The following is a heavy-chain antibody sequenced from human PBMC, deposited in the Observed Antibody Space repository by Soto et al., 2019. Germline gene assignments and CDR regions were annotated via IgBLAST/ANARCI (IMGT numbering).Heavy chain of an antibody. CDR3: AHSQYSSSWSHYFAY. CDR1: GFSLSTSGVG. J-gene: IGHJ4*02. Sequence: QITLKESGPTLVKPTQTLTLTCTFSGFSLSTSGVGVGWIRQPPGKALEWLALIYWDDDKRYSPSLKSRLTITQHTSKNHVVLTTTNMDPVDTATYYCAHSQYSSSWSHYFAYWGQGTLVTVSS. D-gene: IGHD6-13*01. V-gene: IGHV2-5*02. CDR2: IYWDDDK.